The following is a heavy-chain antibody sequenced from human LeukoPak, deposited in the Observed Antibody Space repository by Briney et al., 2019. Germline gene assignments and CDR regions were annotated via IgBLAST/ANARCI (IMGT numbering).Heavy chain of an antibody. J-gene: IGHJ5*02. D-gene: IGHD3-10*01. CDR2: INHSGST. CDR3: ARGHTYGGAPNNWFDP. V-gene: IGHV4-34*01. CDR1: GGSFSGYY. Sequence: PSETLSLTCAVYGGSFSGYYWSWIRQPPGKGLEWIGEINHSGSTNYNPSLKSRVTISVDTSKNQFSLKLSSVTAAVTAVYYCARGHTYGGAPNNWFDPWGQGTLVTVSS.